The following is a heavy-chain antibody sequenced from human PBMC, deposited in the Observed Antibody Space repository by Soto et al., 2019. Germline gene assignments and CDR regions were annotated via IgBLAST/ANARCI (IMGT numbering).Heavy chain of an antibody. J-gene: IGHJ4*02. CDR2: IYPGDSDA. CDR1: GYSFTSYW. Sequence: GESLKISCKGSGYSFTSYWIGWVLQIPGKGLEWMGIIYPGDSDARYSPSFQGQVTISADKSISTAYLQWSSLKASDTAMYYCAIYNEYSSGWYAICYCGQGTLVTVSS. D-gene: IGHD6-19*01. CDR3: AIYNEYSSGWYAICY. V-gene: IGHV5-51*01.